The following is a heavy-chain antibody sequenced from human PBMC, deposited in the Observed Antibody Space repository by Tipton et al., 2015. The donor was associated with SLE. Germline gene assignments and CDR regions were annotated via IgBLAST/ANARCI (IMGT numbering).Heavy chain of an antibody. CDR3: ARDLSILRKGAFDI. V-gene: IGHV4-31*03. J-gene: IGHJ3*02. CDR1: GGSISSGGYY. D-gene: IGHD2-15*01. Sequence: TLSLTCTVSGGSISSGGYYWSWIRQHPGKGLEWIGYTYYSGNTYYNPSLKSRVTISVDTSENQFSLKLSSVTAADTAVYYCARDLSILRKGAFDIWGQGTMVTVSS. CDR2: TYYSGNT.